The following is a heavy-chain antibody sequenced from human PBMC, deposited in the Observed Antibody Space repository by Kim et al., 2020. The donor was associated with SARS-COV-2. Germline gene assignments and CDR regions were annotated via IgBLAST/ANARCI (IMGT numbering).Heavy chain of an antibody. CDR1: GFTFSSYS. CDR2: ISSSSSYI. V-gene: IGHV3-21*01. Sequence: GGSLRLSCAASGFTFSSYSMNWVRQAPGKGLEWVSSISSSSSYIYYADSVKGRFTISRDNAKNSLYLQMNSLRAEDTAVYYCARDTGSGYGSPFNYYYYGMDVWGQGTTVTVSS. CDR3: ARDTGSGYGSPFNYYYYGMDV. D-gene: IGHD5-12*01. J-gene: IGHJ6*02.